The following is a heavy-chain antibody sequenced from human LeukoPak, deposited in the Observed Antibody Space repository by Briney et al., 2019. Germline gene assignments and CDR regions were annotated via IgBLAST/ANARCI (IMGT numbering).Heavy chain of an antibody. CDR1: GGSISSYF. CDR3: VREESASGRGLGS. V-gene: IGHV4-4*07. Sequence: SETLSLTCTVSGGSISSYFWTWIRQPAGKGLEWIGRIYNYTSETTNYNPSLRNRVTMSVDTSKNQFSLKMSSVTAADTAVYYCVREESASGRGLGSRGQGTLVTVSS. D-gene: IGHD3-10*01. CDR2: IYNYTSETT. J-gene: IGHJ4*02.